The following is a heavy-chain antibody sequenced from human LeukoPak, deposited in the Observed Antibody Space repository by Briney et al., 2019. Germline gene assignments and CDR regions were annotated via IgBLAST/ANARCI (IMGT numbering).Heavy chain of an antibody. Sequence: SETLSLTCTVSGGSIGSHYWSWIRQPPGKGLEWIGYIYYSGSTNCNPSLKSRVTISVDTSKNQFSLKLSSVTAADTAVYYCAREHRAGGYFYYYMDVWGKGTTVTVSS. CDR1: GGSIGSHY. CDR2: IYYSGST. V-gene: IGHV4-59*11. D-gene: IGHD3-10*01. CDR3: AREHRAGGYFYYYMDV. J-gene: IGHJ6*03.